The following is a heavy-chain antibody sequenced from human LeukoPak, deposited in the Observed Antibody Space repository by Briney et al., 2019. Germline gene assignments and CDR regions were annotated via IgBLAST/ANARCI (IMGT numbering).Heavy chain of an antibody. CDR2: INPNSGGT. CDR1: GYTFIGYY. CDR3: ARWGGYCSSTSCYTGFDY. V-gene: IGHV1-2*02. Sequence: ASVKVSCKASGYTFIGYYMHWVRQAPGQGLEWMGWINPNSGGTNYAQKFQGRVTMTRDTSISTAYMELSRLRSDDTAVYYCARWGGYCSSTSCYTGFDYWGQGTLVTVSS. J-gene: IGHJ4*02. D-gene: IGHD2-2*02.